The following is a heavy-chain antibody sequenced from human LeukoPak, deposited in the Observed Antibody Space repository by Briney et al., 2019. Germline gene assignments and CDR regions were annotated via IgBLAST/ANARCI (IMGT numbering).Heavy chain of an antibody. CDR2: ISYDESKI. CDR3: ARRPVAAEYFQH. J-gene: IGHJ1*01. V-gene: IGHV3-30*03. Sequence: GGSLRLSCTGSGFSLTNYAMHWVRQAPGEGLEWVAVISYDESKIYYADSVKGRFPISRDLSTNPLYLQMNSLTTEDTAMYFCARRPVAAEYFQHWGQGTLVTVSS. D-gene: IGHD6-25*01. CDR1: GFSLTNYA.